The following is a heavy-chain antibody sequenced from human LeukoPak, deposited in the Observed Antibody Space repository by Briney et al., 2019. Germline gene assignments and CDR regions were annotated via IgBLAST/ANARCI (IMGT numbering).Heavy chain of an antibody. D-gene: IGHD5-24*01. CDR1: GGSISSSSYY. CDR3: ARGRWLQPFDY. V-gene: IGHV4-39*01. CDR2: IYYSGST. J-gene: IGHJ4*02. Sequence: PSETLSLTCSVSGGSISSSSYYWGWIRQPPGKGLEWIGNIYYSGSTYYNPSLKSRVTISVDTSKTQFSLKLSSVTAADTAVYYCARGRWLQPFDYWGQGTLVTVSS.